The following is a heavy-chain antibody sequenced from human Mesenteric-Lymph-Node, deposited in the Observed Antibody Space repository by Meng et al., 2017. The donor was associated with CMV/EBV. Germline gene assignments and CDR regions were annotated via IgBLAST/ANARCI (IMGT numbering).Heavy chain of an antibody. V-gene: IGHV3-74*01. Sequence: GGSLRLSCAASGFTLSSYWMHWVRQAPGKGLVWVSRINSDGSSTSYADSVKGRFTISRDNAKNTLYLQMNSLRAEDTAVYYCARDVGGYCSSTSCYVQGNWFDPWGQGTLVTVSS. J-gene: IGHJ5*02. CDR3: ARDVGGYCSSTSCYVQGNWFDP. D-gene: IGHD2-2*01. CDR1: GFTLSSYW. CDR2: INSDGSST.